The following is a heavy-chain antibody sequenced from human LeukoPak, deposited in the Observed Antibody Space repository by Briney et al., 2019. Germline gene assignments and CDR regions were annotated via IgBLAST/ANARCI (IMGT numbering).Heavy chain of an antibody. J-gene: IGHJ4*02. D-gene: IGHD3-16*01. CDR3: ARARGGDFRQAFDY. CDR1: GFTFSSYA. Sequence: GGSLRLSCAASGFTFSSYAMHWVRQAPGKGLEYVSAISSNGGSTYYANSVKGRFTISIDNSKNTLYLQMCSLRAEDMAVYYCARARGGDFRQAFDYWGQGTLVTVSS. V-gene: IGHV3-64*01. CDR2: ISSNGGST.